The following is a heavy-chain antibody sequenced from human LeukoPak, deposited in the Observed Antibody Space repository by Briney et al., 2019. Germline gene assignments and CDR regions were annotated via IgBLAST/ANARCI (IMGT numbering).Heavy chain of an antibody. V-gene: IGHV3-74*01. J-gene: IGHJ4*02. Sequence: PGGSLRLSCAASAFTFSSYWMHWVRQAPGKGLAWVSRINSDGSSTSYADSVKGRFTISRDNAKNTLYLQMNSLRADDTAVYYCARSGSHDYWGQGTLVTVSS. CDR2: INSDGSST. CDR3: ARSGSHDY. CDR1: AFTFSSYW. D-gene: IGHD1-26*01.